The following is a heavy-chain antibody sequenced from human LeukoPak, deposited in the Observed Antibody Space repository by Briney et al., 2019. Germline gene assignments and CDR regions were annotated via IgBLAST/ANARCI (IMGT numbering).Heavy chain of an antibody. D-gene: IGHD6-19*01. CDR3: ARELAGVDY. Sequence: ASVKFSCTASGFTFTNYYMRWVRQAPGQGLEWMGIINPSDGSTRYAQKFQGRVTMTRDTSTSTVYVEVRSLRSEDTAVYYCARELAGVDYWGQGTLVTVSS. CDR2: INPSDGST. V-gene: IGHV1-46*01. J-gene: IGHJ4*02. CDR1: GFTFTNYY.